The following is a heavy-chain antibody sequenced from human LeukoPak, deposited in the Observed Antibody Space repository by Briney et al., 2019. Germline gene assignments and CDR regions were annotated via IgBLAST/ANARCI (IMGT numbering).Heavy chain of an antibody. CDR3: ARDVHTDAFGV. CDR1: GRTFKNSF. CDR2: LMPLLGSE. V-gene: IGHV1-69*16. Sequence: SVKVSCNTSGRTFKNSFIYWVRQAPGQGLEWMGGLMPLLGSEKYAENFQGRVTITTDDSLSRAYMELTSLRSDDTAVYYCARDVHTDAFGVWGQGTLVTVSS. J-gene: IGHJ3*01.